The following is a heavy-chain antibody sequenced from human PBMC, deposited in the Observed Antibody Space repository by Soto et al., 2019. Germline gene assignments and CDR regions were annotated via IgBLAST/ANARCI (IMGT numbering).Heavy chain of an antibody. Sequence: EVQLVESGGGLVQPGGSLRLSCAASGFTFSSYWMHWVRQAPGKGLVWVSRINSDGSSTSYADSVKGRFTISRDNAKNTLYLQMNSLRAEDTAVYYCARDGYSSSWYVHNWFDPWGQGTLVTVSS. CDR3: ARDGYSSSWYVHNWFDP. V-gene: IGHV3-74*01. CDR2: INSDGSST. J-gene: IGHJ5*02. CDR1: GFTFSSYW. D-gene: IGHD6-13*01.